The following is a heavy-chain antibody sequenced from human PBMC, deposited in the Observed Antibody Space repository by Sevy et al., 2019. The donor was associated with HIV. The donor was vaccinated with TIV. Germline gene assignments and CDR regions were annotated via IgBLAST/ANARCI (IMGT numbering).Heavy chain of an antibody. CDR2: INWNGGST. V-gene: IGHV3-20*04. CDR3: ARVEAPDYYYGMDV. CDR1: GFTFDDYG. J-gene: IGHJ6*02. Sequence: GGSLRLSCAASGFTFDDYGISWVRQAPGKGLEWVSGINWNGGSTGYADSVKGRFTISRDNAKNSLYLQMNSLRAEDTALYYCARVEAPDYYYGMDVWGQGTTVTVSS.